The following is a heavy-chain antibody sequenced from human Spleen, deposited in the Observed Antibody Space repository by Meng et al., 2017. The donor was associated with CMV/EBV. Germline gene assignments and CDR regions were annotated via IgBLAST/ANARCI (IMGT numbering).Heavy chain of an antibody. CDR1: GLSFSSYW. Sequence: GGSLRLSCAASGLSFSSYWMHWVRQAPGKGLVWVSRINSDGSSTSYADSVKGRFTISRDNAKNTLYLQMNSLRAEDTAVYYCARNGIVVVPAAIYYYGMDVWGQGTTVTVSS. J-gene: IGHJ6*02. V-gene: IGHV3-74*01. CDR3: ARNGIVVVPAAIYYYGMDV. CDR2: INSDGSST. D-gene: IGHD2-2*01.